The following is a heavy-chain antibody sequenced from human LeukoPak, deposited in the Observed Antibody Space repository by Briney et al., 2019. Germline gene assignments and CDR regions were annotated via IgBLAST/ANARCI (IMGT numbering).Heavy chain of an antibody. V-gene: IGHV4-4*07. Sequence: SETLSLTCTVSGDPISDYCWTWIRQPAGKGLEWIGRIYGNGSTNYNPSLKSRVAMSIDTSKMQFSLKLRSVTAANTAVYYCARVGEWLFDIDVWGKGTTVIVSS. CDR3: ARVGEWLFDIDV. CDR2: IYGNGST. CDR1: GDPISDYC. J-gene: IGHJ6*03. D-gene: IGHD3-16*01.